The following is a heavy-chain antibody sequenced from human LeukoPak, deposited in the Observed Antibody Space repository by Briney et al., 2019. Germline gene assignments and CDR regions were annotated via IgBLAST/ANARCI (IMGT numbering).Heavy chain of an antibody. CDR1: GGSFSGHY. V-gene: IGHV4-34*01. CDR3: ARKYCSDGSCFSEDS. D-gene: IGHD2-15*01. J-gene: IGHJ4*02. Sequence: SETLSLTCACYGGSFSGHYWSWIRQPPGKRLEWIGEINYSGSTNYNPSLKSRVTLSVVTSKHQFSLKLTSVTAADTAVYYCARKYCSDGSCFSEDSWGQGTLVTVSS. CDR2: INYSGST.